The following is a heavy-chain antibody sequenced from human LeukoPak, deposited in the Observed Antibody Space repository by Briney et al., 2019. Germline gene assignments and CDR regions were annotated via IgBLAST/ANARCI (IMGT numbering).Heavy chain of an antibody. CDR3: ARQGRFSYSGMDV. CDR2: IYYAGRT. Sequence: SETLSLTCTVSGDSINGFYWSWIRQPPGKALEWVAYIYYAGRTTYNPSLKSRVTISVDTSKNQFSLKLTSLTAADTAVYYCARQGRFSYSGMDVWGQGTTVTVSS. J-gene: IGHJ6*02. V-gene: IGHV4-59*08. D-gene: IGHD3-3*01. CDR1: GDSINGFY.